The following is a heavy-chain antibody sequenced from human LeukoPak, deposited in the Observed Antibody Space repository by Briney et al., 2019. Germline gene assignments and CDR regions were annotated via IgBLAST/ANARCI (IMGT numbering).Heavy chain of an antibody. J-gene: IGHJ4*02. CDR2: IKQDGSEK. CDR3: VRGQTIDY. D-gene: IGHD4/OR15-4a*01. V-gene: IGHV3-7*04. Sequence: GGSLRLSCVASEFSLSTYWMTWVRQAPGKGLEWVATIKQDGSEKYYVDSVKGRFTISRDNAKNSLYLQMNSLAAEDTAVYYCVRGQTIDYWGQGTPVTVSS. CDR1: EFSLSTYW.